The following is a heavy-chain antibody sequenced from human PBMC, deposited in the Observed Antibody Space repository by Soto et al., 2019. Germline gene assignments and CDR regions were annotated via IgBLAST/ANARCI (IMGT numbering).Heavy chain of an antibody. V-gene: IGHV3-30*03. Sequence: QIQLAESGGDVVQPGTSLRLSCAASGFNFGFFGMHWVRQAPGKGLEWVAFISGDGINTQYADSVRGRFTLSRDYSRKTMYLQMDSLRDEDTALYYCARGNLSFDFDSWGLGTLVTVSS. D-gene: IGHD1-26*01. CDR3: ARGNLSFDFDS. CDR1: GFNFGFFG. CDR2: ISGDGINT. J-gene: IGHJ4*02.